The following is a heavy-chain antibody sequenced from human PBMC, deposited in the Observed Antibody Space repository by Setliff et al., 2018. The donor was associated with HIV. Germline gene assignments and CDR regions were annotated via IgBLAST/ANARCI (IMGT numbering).Heavy chain of an antibody. CDR3: ARPYTVWVYGMDL. CDR2: INQDGSEK. Sequence: GESLKISCAASGVIFNNLWMHWVRQVPGKGLVWISDINQDGSEKYYVDSVKGRFTISRDNAKNSLYLQMNSLRAEDTAVYYCARPYTVWVYGMDLWGQGTTVTVSS. J-gene: IGHJ6*02. D-gene: IGHD2-8*01. CDR1: GVIFNNLW. V-gene: IGHV3-7*01.